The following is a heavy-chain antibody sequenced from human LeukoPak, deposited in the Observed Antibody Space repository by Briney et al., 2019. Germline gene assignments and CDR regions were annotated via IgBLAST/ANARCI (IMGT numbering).Heavy chain of an antibody. CDR2: IIPILGIA. J-gene: IGHJ5*02. CDR1: GGTFSSYT. Sequence: SVKVSCKASGGTFSSYTISWVRQAPGQGLEWMGRIIPILGIANYAQKFQGRVTITADKSTSTAYMELSSLRSEDTAVYYCATVGYCSSTSCYNFDPWGQGTLVTVSS. V-gene: IGHV1-69*02. D-gene: IGHD2-2*01. CDR3: ATVGYCSSTSCYNFDP.